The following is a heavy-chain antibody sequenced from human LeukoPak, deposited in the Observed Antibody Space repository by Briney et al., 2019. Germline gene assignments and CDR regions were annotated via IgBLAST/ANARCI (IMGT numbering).Heavy chain of an antibody. V-gene: IGHV3-74*01. CDR3: ARDLVQYYDPSDNWFDP. J-gene: IGHJ5*02. Sequence: GGSLRLSCADSGFTFSNYWMHWVRQAPGKGLVWVSRINSVGINTSYADSVKGRFTISRDNAKNTLNLQMNSLRAEDTAVYYCARDLVQYYDPSDNWFDPWGQGTLVTVSS. CDR2: INSVGINT. D-gene: IGHD3-22*01. CDR1: GFTFSNYW.